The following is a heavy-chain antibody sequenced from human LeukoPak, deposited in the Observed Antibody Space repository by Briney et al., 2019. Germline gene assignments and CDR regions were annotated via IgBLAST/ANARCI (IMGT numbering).Heavy chain of an antibody. Sequence: GGSLRLSCAASRLTFDEYGMGWVRQAPEKGLEWVSYISSSGSTIYYADSVKGRFTISRDNSKNTVFLQMNSLTAEDTALYYCAVLFGASYYMDVWGKGTTVTISS. J-gene: IGHJ6*03. D-gene: IGHD3-3*01. CDR3: AVLFGASYYMDV. CDR1: RLTFDEYG. V-gene: IGHV3-48*01. CDR2: ISSSGSTI.